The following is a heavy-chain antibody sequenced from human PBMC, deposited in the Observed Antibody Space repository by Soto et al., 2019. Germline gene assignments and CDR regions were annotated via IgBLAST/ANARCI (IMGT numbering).Heavy chain of an antibody. D-gene: IGHD3-10*01. CDR1: GFPFGNFL. CDR2: IRSQPYGGTA. J-gene: IGHJ4*02. V-gene: IGHV3-49*03. CDR3: IGSFPF. Sequence: EVYLVESGGGLVEPGRSLRLSCTAFGFPFGNFLMSWFRQAPGKGMEWVGFIRSQPYGGTAEYAASVRGRFTISRDDSKGIAYLQMNSLQTEDSGVYYCIGSFPFWGQGTLVTVSS.